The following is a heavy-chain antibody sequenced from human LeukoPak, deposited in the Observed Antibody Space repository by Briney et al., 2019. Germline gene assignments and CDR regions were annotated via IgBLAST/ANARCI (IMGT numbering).Heavy chain of an antibody. D-gene: IGHD3-10*01. CDR2: INPNSGNT. CDR3: ARARYGSGSLGIDY. CDR1: GYTFTGYY. V-gene: IGHV1-2*02. J-gene: IGHJ4*02. Sequence: ASVKVSCKASGYTFTGYYMHWVRQAPGQGLEWMGWINPNSGNTNYAQKLQGRVTITADKSTSTAYMELSSLRSEDTAVYYCARARYGSGSLGIDYWGQGTLVTVSS.